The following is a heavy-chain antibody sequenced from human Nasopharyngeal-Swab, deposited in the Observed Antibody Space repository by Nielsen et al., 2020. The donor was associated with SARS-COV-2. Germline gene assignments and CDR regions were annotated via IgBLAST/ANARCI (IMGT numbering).Heavy chain of an antibody. CDR1: GDSVSSNTAA. D-gene: IGHD2-15*01. V-gene: IGHV6-1*01. CDR2: TWYRSKWHY. CDR3: ARGSQGTRWS. Sequence: SQTLSLTCAISGDSVSSNTAAWSWIRQSPSRGLEWLGRTWYRSKWHYDYAESVKSRITINPDTTKNQFYLQLNSVTPEDTAVYYCARGSQGTRWSWSQGTLVTVSS. J-gene: IGHJ5*02.